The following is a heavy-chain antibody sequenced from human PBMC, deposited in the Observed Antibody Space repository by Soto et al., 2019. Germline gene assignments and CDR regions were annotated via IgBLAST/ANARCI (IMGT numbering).Heavy chain of an antibody. CDR2: IGAARDP. V-gene: IGHV3-13*05. CDR3: ARAYTGRLPRRADYYYAMDV. Sequence: PGGSLRLSCATSGFTLSNFDMHWVRQVPGKGLEWVSAIGAARDPYYLGSVKGRFTISRENAKNSVYPQMNDLRAGDSAVYYCARAYTGRLPRRADYYYAMDVWGQGTTVTVSS. D-gene: IGHD2-2*02. J-gene: IGHJ6*02. CDR1: GFTLSNFD.